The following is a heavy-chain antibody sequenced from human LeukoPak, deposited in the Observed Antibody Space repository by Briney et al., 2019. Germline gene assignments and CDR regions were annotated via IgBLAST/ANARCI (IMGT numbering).Heavy chain of an antibody. CDR1: GGSVSSGSYY. J-gene: IGHJ5*02. CDR3: ARDSYSSSWGGKYNWFDP. CDR2: IKQDGSEK. D-gene: IGHD6-13*01. V-gene: IGHV3-7*01. Sequence: ETLSLTCTVSGGSVSSGSYYWSWIRQPPGKGLEWVANIKQDGSEKYYVDSVKGRFTISRDNAKNSLYLQMNSLRAEDTAVYYCARDSYSSSWGGKYNWFDPWGQGTLVTVSS.